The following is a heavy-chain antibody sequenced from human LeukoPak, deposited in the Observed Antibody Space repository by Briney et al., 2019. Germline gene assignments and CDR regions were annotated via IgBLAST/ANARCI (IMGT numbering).Heavy chain of an antibody. CDR1: GYTFTSYA. J-gene: IGHJ4*02. CDR2: INAGNGNT. Sequence: GASVKVSCKASGYTFTSYAMHWVRQAPGQRLEWMGWINAGNGNTKYSQKFQGRVTITRDTSASTAYMELSSLRSEDTAAYYCARLSAAAGTIGDYWGQGTLVTVSS. D-gene: IGHD6-13*01. CDR3: ARLSAAAGTIGDY. V-gene: IGHV1-3*01.